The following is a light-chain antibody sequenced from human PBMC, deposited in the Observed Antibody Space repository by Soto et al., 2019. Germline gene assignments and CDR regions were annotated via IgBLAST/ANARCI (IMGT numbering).Light chain of an antibody. Sequence: EVVLTQSPGTLSLSPGERATLYCRSSQTVNSNFLAWYQQKPDQAPRLLIYGVSNRATGIPDRFSGSGSGTDITLTISRLEPEDFAVYYCQQSGDTPTFGQGTKVDIK. V-gene: IGKV3-20*01. CDR1: QTVNSNF. CDR3: QQSGDTPT. CDR2: GVS. J-gene: IGKJ1*01.